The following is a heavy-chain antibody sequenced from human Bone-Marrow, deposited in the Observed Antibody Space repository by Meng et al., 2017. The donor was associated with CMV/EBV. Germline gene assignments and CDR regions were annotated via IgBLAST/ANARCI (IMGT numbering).Heavy chain of an antibody. CDR2: IIPIFGTA. J-gene: IGHJ6*02. D-gene: IGHD1-26*01. CDR3: ARGPLSGSYLGYYYGMDV. Sequence: SVKVSCKASGGTFSSYAIGWVRQAPGQGLEWMGGIIPIFGTANYAQKFQGRVTITTDESTSTAYMELSSLRSEDTAVYYCARGPLSGSYLGYYYGMDVWGQGTTVTVSS. CDR1: GGTFSSYA. V-gene: IGHV1-69*05.